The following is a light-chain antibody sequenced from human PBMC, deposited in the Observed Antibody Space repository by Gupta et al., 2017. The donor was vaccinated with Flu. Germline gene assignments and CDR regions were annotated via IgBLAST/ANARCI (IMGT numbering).Light chain of an antibody. J-gene: IGKJ2*01. CDR2: DAS. CDR3: QQRRDWPT. CDR1: HNVNTY. V-gene: IGKV3-11*01. Sequence: SPDTLSLSPGERATLSCRTSHNVNTYLAWYQQKPGQAPRLLIYDASKRATGIPGRFSGSGSGTDFTLTISSLEPEDFAIYYCQQRRDWPTFGQGTRLETK.